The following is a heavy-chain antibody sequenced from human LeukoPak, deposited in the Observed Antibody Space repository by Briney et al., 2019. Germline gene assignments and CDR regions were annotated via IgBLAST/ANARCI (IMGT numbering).Heavy chain of an antibody. CDR3: AKAPRDSSGYFLYCFDY. CDR2: IYSGGST. J-gene: IGHJ4*02. D-gene: IGHD3-22*01. V-gene: IGHV3-53*01. Sequence: GGSLRLSCAASGFTVSSNSMSWVRQAPGKGLEWVSVIYSGGSTYYADSVKGRFTISRDNSKNTLYLQMNSLRAEDTAVYYCAKAPRDSSGYFLYCFDYWGQGTLVTVSS. CDR1: GFTVSSNS.